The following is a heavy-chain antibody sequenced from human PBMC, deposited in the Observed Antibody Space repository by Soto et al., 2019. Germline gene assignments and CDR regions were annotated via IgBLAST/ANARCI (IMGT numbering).Heavy chain of an antibody. CDR3: ARDPYSSRWYWFDP. V-gene: IGHV4-31*03. Sequence: SETLSLTCPVSGGSISSGGYYWSWIRQHPGKGLEWIGYIYYSGSTYYNPSLKSRVTISVDTSKNQFSLKLSSVTAAVTAVYYCARDPYSSRWYWFDPWGQGTLVTVPS. CDR1: GGSISSGGYY. CDR2: IYYSGST. D-gene: IGHD6-13*01. J-gene: IGHJ5*02.